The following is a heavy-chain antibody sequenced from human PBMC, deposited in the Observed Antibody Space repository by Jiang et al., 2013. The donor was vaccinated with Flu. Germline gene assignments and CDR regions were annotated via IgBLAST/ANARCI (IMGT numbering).Heavy chain of an antibody. V-gene: IGHV3-7*03. D-gene: IGHD6-19*01. CDR1: GFTFTSYW. J-gene: IGHJ4*02. CDR3: TRYGSGWNFDY. Sequence: RLSCAASGFTFTSYWMSWVRQTPGKGLEWVANIKQDGSEKHYVDSVKGRFTISRDNAKNSLSLQMNSLRADDSAVYYCTRYGSGWNFDYWGRGTLVTVSS. CDR2: IKQDGSEK.